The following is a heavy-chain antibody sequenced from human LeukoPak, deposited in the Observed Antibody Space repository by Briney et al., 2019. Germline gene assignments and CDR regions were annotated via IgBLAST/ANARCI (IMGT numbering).Heavy chain of an antibody. CDR2: INRNGGRT. V-gene: IGHV3-20*01. CDR1: ILTYEVYG. Sequence: GVSLRLFCVVCILTYEVYGINWARQAPGKGLEWVANINRNGGRTGYGDSVEGRFSICRDNAKNSVFLQIHSLRDDGPALYVCARVVLLGDAFDISGDGTMWIVSS. D-gene: IGHD2-21*01. CDR3: ARVVLLGDAFDI. J-gene: IGHJ3*02.